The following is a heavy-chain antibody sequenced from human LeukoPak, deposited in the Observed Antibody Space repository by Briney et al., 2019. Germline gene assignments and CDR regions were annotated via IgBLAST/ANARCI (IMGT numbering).Heavy chain of an antibody. CDR3: ARQVGWRDASDM. J-gene: IGHJ3*02. CDR2: IKQDGSDK. D-gene: IGHD6-19*01. V-gene: IGHV3-7*01. Sequence: GGSLRLSCAASGFTFSTYWMSWVRQAPGKGLEWVASIKQDGSDKYYVDSVKGRFTISRDNAKNSLYLQMNSLRAEDTAVYYWARQVGWRDASDMWGQGTVVTVSS. CDR1: GFTFSTYW.